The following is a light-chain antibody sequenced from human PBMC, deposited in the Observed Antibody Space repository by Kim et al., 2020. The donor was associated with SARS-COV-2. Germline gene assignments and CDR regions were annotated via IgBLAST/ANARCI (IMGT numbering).Light chain of an antibody. CDR1: SLRRYS. J-gene: IGLJ2*01. V-gene: IGLV3-19*01. CDR3: LSRDSSGHHLHV. Sequence: LGDTVRMTCQGDSLRRYSASGYQQKPGQAPVFVIHGKKNRPSGIPDRFSGSSSGDTASLTITGAQAEDEATYYCLSRDSSGHHLHVFGGGTQLTVL. CDR2: GKK.